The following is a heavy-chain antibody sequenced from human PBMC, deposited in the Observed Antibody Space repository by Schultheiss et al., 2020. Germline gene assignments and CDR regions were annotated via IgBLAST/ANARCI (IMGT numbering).Heavy chain of an antibody. J-gene: IGHJ4*02. V-gene: IGHV3-23*01. CDR3: AKDEFSVTHDYGDYMADHFDY. CDR1: GFTFSSYD. D-gene: IGHD4-17*01. Sequence: GGSLRLSCAASGFTFSSYDMHWVRQAPGKGLEWVSAISGSGGSTYYADSVKGRFTISRDNSKNTLYLQMNSLRAEDTAVYYCAKDEFSVTHDYGDYMADHFDYWGQGTLVTVSS. CDR2: ISGSGGST.